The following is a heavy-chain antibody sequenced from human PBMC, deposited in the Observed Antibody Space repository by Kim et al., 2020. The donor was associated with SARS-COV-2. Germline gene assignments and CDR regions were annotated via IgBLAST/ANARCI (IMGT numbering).Heavy chain of an antibody. D-gene: IGHD2-15*01. CDR1: GGSINSGGYY. CDR2: IYYSGSP. V-gene: IGHV4-31*03. J-gene: IGHJ5*02. CDR3: ARETLSYCSGGSCFWFDP. Sequence: SETLSLTCTVSGGSINSGGYYWSWIRQHPGKGLEWIGYIYYSGSPYYNPSLGSRVTISIDTSKNQFSLKVSSVTAADTAVYYCARETLSYCSGGSCFWFDPWGQGTLVTVSS.